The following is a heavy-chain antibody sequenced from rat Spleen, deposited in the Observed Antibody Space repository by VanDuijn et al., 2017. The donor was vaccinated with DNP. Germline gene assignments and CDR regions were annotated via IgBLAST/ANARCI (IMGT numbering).Heavy chain of an antibody. CDR3: ARPDY. CDR2: ITNSGGST. V-gene: IGHV5-29*01. J-gene: IGHJ2*01. Sequence: ELQLVESGGDLVQPGRSLKLSCAASGFTFSNYGMAWVRQAPTKGLEWVATITNSGGSTYYRDSVKGRFTISRENAKSTLYLQMDSLRSEDTATYYCARPDYWGQGVMVTVSS. CDR1: GFTFSNYG.